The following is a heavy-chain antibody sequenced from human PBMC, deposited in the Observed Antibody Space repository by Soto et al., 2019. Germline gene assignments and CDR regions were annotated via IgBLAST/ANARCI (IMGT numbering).Heavy chain of an antibody. Sequence: LRLSCARSGFILSDHYIDWFRQAPAEGLEGGGRGRVKAQGYSTAYAASVKGRFTTTRDKSKNSVYLQMNSLKTEDTAVYYCVRATYFSGSSGYTRCFDYWGQGTLVTVSS. V-gene: IGHV3-72*01. J-gene: IGHJ4*02. D-gene: IGHD3-22*01. CDR1: GFILSDHY. CDR2: GRVKAQGYST. CDR3: VRATYFSGSSGYTRCFDY.